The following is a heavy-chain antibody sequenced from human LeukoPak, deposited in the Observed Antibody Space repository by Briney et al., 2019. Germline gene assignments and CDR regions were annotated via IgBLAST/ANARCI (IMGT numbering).Heavy chain of an antibody. CDR2: IRGKASGGTT. Sequence: GGSLRLSCTASGFTFADYAMTWSRQAPGKGLECVGLIRGKASGGTTEYAASVKGRFTISRDDLKSIVYLQMNSLQTEDTAVYYCTRWSGFNYWGQGTLVTVSS. J-gene: IGHJ4*02. CDR3: TRWSGFNY. V-gene: IGHV3-49*03. D-gene: IGHD3-3*01. CDR1: GFTFADYA.